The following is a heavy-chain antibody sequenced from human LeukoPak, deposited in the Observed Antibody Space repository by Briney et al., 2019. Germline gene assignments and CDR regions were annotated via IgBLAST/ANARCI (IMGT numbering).Heavy chain of an antibody. CDR3: AREEAAAAGLNY. J-gene: IGHJ4*02. V-gene: IGHV3-21*01. CDR1: GFTFSSYS. Sequence: GGSLRLSYAASGFTFSSYSMNWVRQAPGKGLEWVSSISSSSSYIYYADSVKGRFTISRDNAKNSLYLQMNSLRAEDTAVYYCAREEAAAAGLNYWGQGTLVTVSS. D-gene: IGHD6-13*01. CDR2: ISSSSSYI.